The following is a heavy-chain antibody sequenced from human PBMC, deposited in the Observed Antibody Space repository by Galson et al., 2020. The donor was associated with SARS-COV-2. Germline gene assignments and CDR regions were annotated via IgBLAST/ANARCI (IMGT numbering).Heavy chain of an antibody. Sequence: SETLSLTCTVSGGSISSYYWSWIRQPPGKGLEWDGYIHYRGSSNYNPSLKSRVTISVDTSKNQFPLKLSAGTAADTAVYYCARGYYYGMDVWGEGTTDTVSS. CDR1: GGSISSYY. V-gene: IGHV4-59*01. J-gene: IGHJ6*04. CDR2: IHYRGSS. CDR3: ARGYYYGMDV.